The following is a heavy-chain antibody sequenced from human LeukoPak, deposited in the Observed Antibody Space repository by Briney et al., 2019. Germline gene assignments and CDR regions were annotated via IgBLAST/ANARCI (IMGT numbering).Heavy chain of an antibody. CDR3: ARATSGWYEDYFDS. CDR2: ISSSGSTI. V-gene: IGHV3-48*03. Sequence: GGSLRLSCAASGFTFSSYEMNWVRQAPGKGLEWVSYISSSGSTIYYADSVKGRFTISRDNAKNSLYLQMNSLRAEDTAVYYCARATSGWYEDYFDSWGQGTLVTVSS. CDR1: GFTFSSYE. J-gene: IGHJ4*02. D-gene: IGHD6-19*01.